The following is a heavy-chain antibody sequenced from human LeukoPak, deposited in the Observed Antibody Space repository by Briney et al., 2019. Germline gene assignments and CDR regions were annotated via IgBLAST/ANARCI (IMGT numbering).Heavy chain of an antibody. CDR1: GFTFSSYS. J-gene: IGHJ4*02. D-gene: IGHD5-18*01. Sequence: PGGSLRLSCAASGFTFSSYSMNWVRQAPGKGLEWVSSISSSSSYIYYADSVKGRFTISRDNAKNSLYLQMNSLRAEDTAVYYCAREEWIQLWKPFDYWGQGTLVTVSS. CDR2: ISSSSSYI. CDR3: AREEWIQLWKPFDY. V-gene: IGHV3-21*01.